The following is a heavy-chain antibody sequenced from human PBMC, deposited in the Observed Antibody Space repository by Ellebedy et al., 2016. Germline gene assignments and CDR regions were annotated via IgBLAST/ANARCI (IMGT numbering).Heavy chain of an antibody. J-gene: IGHJ4*02. CDR1: GYTCTTFS. V-gene: IGHV1-18*04. CDR2: VNTFSGNT. Sequence: ASVKVSCXASGYTCTTFSITWVRQVPGQGLEWMGFVNTFSGNTKFAQKFQGRVSMTTDSSTLTAYMGLRSLRSDDTAMYYCAKTSGWGYGENWGQGTLVTVSS. CDR3: AKTSGWGYGEN. D-gene: IGHD3-10*01.